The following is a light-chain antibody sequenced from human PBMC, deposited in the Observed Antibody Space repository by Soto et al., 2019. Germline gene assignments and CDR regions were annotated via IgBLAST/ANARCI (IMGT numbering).Light chain of an antibody. V-gene: IGKV3-15*01. CDR3: QQYSIWRT. J-gene: IGKJ1*01. CDR1: QSVGSN. Sequence: EIVMTQSPATLSVSPGERATLSCRASQSVGSNLAWYQQKPGQAPRLLIFGASSRATGIPARFSGSGSGTEFTLTISSLQSEDFAVYYCQQYSIWRTFGQGTKVDI. CDR2: GAS.